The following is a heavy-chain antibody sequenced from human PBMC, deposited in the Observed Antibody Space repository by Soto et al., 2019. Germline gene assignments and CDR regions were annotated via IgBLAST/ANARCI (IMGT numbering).Heavy chain of an antibody. J-gene: IGHJ5*02. V-gene: IGHV4-59*05. D-gene: IGHD2-8*01. CDR2: IYYSGTT. Sequence: SETLSLTCTVSGGSICSYYWSWIRQPPGKGLEWIGSIYYSGTTNYNPSLKSRLTISVDLSKNQFSLNLSSVTAADTAVYYCSRADIVLMIYTRLNWFDPWGQGTLVTVSS. CDR3: SRADIVLMIYTRLNWFDP. CDR1: GGSICSYY.